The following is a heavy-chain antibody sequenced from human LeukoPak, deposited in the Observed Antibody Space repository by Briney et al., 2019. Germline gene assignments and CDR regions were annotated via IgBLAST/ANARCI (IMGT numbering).Heavy chain of an antibody. CDR3: VQFELDY. CDR2: INPNSGGT. V-gene: IGHV1-2*02. D-gene: IGHD1-7*01. Sequence: ASVKVSCKASRYTFTGYYMCWVRQAPGQGLEWMGWINPNSGGTNYAQKFQGRVTMTRDTSISTAYMDLSRLRSDDTAVYYCVQFELDYWGQGTLVTVSS. J-gene: IGHJ4*02. CDR1: RYTFTGYY.